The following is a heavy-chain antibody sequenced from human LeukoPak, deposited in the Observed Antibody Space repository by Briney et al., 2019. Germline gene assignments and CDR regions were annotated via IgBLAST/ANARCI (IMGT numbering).Heavy chain of an antibody. D-gene: IGHD2-8*01. CDR2: IKQDGSEK. CDR1: GFTFSSYW. J-gene: IGHJ5*02. CDR3: ARDRCTNGVCYGGRWFDP. Sequence: GGSLRLSCAASGFTFSSYWMSWVRQAPGKGLEWVANIKQDGSEKYYVDSVKGRFTISRDNAKNSLYLQMNSLRAEDTAVYYCARDRCTNGVCYGGRWFDPWGQGTLVTVSS. V-gene: IGHV3-7*01.